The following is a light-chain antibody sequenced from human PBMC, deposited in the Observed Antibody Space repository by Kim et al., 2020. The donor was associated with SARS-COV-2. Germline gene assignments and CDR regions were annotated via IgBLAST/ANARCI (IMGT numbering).Light chain of an antibody. V-gene: IGLV2-14*03. CDR1: STDVGDYDF. J-gene: IGLJ1*01. CDR2: DVR. CDR3: SSFRSSRNYV. Sequence: GQSIAISCTGTSTDVGDYDFVSWYQQHPGKAPKLMIFDVRHRPSGVSNRFSGTKYGNTAYLTISGLQAEDEADYYCSSFRSSRNYVFGTGTKVTVL.